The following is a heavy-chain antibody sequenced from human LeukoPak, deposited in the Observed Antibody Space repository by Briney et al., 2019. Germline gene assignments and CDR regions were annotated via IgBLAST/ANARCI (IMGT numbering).Heavy chain of an antibody. CDR2: IRSKANNYAT. Sequence: GGSLRLSCAASGFTFNGSTMYWVRQASGKGLEWVGRIRSKANNYATAYAASVKGRFTISRDDSKNTAYLQINSLKTEDTAVYYCAIWDKTRVNVDYWGQGTLVTVSS. CDR1: GFTFNGST. V-gene: IGHV3-73*01. CDR3: AIWDKTRVNVDY. D-gene: IGHD4-17*01. J-gene: IGHJ4*02.